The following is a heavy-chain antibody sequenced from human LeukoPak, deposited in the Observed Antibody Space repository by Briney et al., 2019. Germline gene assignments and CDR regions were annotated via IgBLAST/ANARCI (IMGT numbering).Heavy chain of an antibody. V-gene: IGHV1-8*01. J-gene: IGHJ5*02. CDR3: ARGHQMNNWFDP. CDR1: GYTFTSYD. Sequence: ASVKVSCKASGYTFTSYDINWVRQATGQGVEGMGWMNPNSGNTGYAQKFQGRVTMTRNTSISTAYMELSSLRSEDTAVYYCARGHQMNNWFDPWGQGTLVTVSS. CDR2: MNPNSGNT.